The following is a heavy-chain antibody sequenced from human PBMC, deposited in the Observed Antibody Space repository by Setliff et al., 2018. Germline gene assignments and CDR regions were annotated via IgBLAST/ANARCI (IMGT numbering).Heavy chain of an antibody. CDR1: GFTFGGYG. CDR3: AKDSKRDYNFWSGQGDY. J-gene: IGHJ4*02. Sequence: GGSLRLSCGAAGFTFGGYGMHWVRQAPGKGLEWVALIRYDGNVKYHADSVKDRFTISRDNSKNTLYLQMNSLRIEDTAVYYCAKDSKRDYNFWSGQGDYWGQGTLVTVSS. V-gene: IGHV3-30*02. D-gene: IGHD3-3*01. CDR2: IRYDGNVK.